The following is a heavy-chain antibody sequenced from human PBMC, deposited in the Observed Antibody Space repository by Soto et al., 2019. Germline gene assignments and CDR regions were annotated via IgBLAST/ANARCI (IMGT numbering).Heavy chain of an antibody. CDR1: GFTFDDYA. V-gene: IGHV3-9*01. CDR2: ISWNGRSK. CDR3: AKDGVSLAYFYYMDV. J-gene: IGHJ6*03. Sequence: EVQLVGSGGALVQPSRSLRLSWAASGFTFDDYAMHWVRQVPGKGLEWVSGISWNGRSKAYAGSVEGRFTISRDSASNSLYLQMDSLRAEDTALYYCAKDGVSLAYFYYMDVWGKGTTVTVSS. D-gene: IGHD2-21*01.